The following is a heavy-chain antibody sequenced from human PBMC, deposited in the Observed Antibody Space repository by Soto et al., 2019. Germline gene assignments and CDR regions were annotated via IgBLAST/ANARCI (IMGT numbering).Heavy chain of an antibody. J-gene: IGHJ2*01. CDR2: IYYSGST. CDR1: GGSISSYY. CDR3: ARVSHWELHENWYFDL. Sequence: QVQLQESGPGLVKPSETLSLTCTVSGGSISSYYWSWIRQPPGKGLEWIGYIYYSGSTNYNPSLKSRCTISVDTSKNQFSLKLSSVTAADTAVYYCARVSHWELHENWYFDLWGRGTLVTVSS. V-gene: IGHV4-59*01. D-gene: IGHD1-26*01.